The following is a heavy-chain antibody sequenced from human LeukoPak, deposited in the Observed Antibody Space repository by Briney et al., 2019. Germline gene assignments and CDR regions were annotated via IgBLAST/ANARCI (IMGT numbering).Heavy chain of an antibody. CDR2: ISPASKTI. CDR3: ARDPYYSNHLDF. CDR1: GITFSSYM. D-gene: IGHD4-11*01. Sequence: GGSLRLSCAASGITFSSYMLTRVRQAPGSGLEWVAYISPASKTIKYADSVKGRFTISRDNAKKSPYLQMKSLRAEDTAVYYCARDPYYSNHLDFLGQGTLVTVSS. V-gene: IGHV3-48*04. J-gene: IGHJ4*02.